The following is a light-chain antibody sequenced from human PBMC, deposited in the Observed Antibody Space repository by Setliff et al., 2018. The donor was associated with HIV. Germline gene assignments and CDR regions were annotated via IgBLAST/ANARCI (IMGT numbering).Light chain of an antibody. V-gene: IGLV2-14*01. Sequence: QSALTQPASVSGSPGQPITISCTGISSDVGFSNSVSWYQQHPGKAPKLLVYEVSNRPSGVSNRFSGSKSGNTASLTISGLQAEDEGDYYCSSFLSTTTSVFGSGTKVTVL. J-gene: IGLJ1*01. CDR3: SSFLSTTTSV. CDR2: EVS. CDR1: SSDVGFSNS.